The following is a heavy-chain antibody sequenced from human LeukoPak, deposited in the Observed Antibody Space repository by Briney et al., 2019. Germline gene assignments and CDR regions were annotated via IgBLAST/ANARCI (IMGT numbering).Heavy chain of an antibody. CDR1: GYTFTDYY. CDR3: ARELRSVETPRYNYFDC. J-gene: IGHJ4*02. D-gene: IGHD4-23*01. V-gene: IGHV1-46*01. Sequence: ASVKVSCKASGYTFTDYYIHWVRQAPGQGLEWVGIINPSFGSTTYAQSFQGRVAMTRDTSTSTVYMELSSLRSEDTAVYYCARELRSVETPRYNYFDCWGQGTLVTVSS. CDR2: INPSFGST.